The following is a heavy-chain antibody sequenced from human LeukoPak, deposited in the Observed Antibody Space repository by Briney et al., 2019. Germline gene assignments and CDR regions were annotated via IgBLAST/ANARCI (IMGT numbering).Heavy chain of an antibody. CDR3: ARGLSGPADGMDV. Sequence: ASVKVSCKASGGTFSSYAISWVRQAPGQGLEWMGGIIPIFCTANYAQKFQGRVTITADKSTSTAYMELSSLRSEDTAVYYCARGLSGPADGMDVWGKGTTVTVSS. D-gene: IGHD6-19*01. CDR2: IIPIFCTA. CDR1: GGTFSSYA. V-gene: IGHV1-69*06. J-gene: IGHJ6*04.